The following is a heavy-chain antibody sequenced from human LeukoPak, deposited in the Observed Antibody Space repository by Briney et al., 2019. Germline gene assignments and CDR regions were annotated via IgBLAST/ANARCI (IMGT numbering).Heavy chain of an antibody. CDR1: GYTFTSYD. J-gene: IGHJ6*02. Sequence: ASVKVSCKASGYTFTSYDINWVRQATGQELEWMGWMNPNSGNTGYAQKFQGRVTMTRNTSISTAYMELSSLRSEDTAVYYCATPTQLYYYYGLDVWGQGTTVTVSS. V-gene: IGHV1-8*01. CDR3: ATPTQLYYYYGLDV. D-gene: IGHD1-1*01. CDR2: MNPNSGNT.